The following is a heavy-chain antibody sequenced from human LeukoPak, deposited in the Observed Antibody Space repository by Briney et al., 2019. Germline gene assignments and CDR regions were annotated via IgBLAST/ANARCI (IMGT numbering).Heavy chain of an antibody. J-gene: IGHJ4*02. CDR2: IYYTGDT. CDR3: ARNSGWYRFDF. Sequence: SETLSLICTVSGGSVSGYFWDWIRQPPGKGLEWIGYIYYTGDTNYNSSLNSRVTISVDTTKNQLSLKLTSVTPADTAVYYCARNSGWYRFDFWGQGTLVTVSS. D-gene: IGHD6-19*01. CDR1: GGSVSGYF. V-gene: IGHV4-59*02.